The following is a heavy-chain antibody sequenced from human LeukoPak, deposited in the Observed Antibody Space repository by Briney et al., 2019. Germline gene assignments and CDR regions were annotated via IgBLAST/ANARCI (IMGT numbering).Heavy chain of an antibody. CDR3: ARVDGSPDY. CDR1: GGTFSSYA. D-gene: IGHD5-24*01. CDR2: MNTKSGNT. V-gene: IGHV1-8*03. Sequence: GASVKVSCKASGGTFSSYAISWVRQATGQGLEWMGWMNTKSGNTGHAQKFQGRVTITRDTSINTVYMELSSLRSEDTAVYFCARVDGSPDYWGQGTLVTVSS. J-gene: IGHJ4*02.